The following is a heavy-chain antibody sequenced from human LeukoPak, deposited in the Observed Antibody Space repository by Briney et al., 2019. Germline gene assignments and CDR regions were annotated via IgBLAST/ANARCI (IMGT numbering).Heavy chain of an antibody. CDR3: ARTTVVTPPYWYFDL. V-gene: IGHV4-59*01. D-gene: IGHD4-23*01. Sequence: GSLRLSCAASGFTFSSYSMNWVRQAPGKGLEWIGYIYYSGSTNYNPSLKSRVTISVDTSKNQFSLKLSSVTAADTAVYYCARTTVVTPPYWYFDLWGRGTLVTVSS. J-gene: IGHJ2*01. CDR2: IYYSGST. CDR1: GFTFSSYS.